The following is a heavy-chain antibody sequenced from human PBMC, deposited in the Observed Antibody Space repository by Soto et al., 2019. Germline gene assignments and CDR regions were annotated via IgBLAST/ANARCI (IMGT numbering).Heavy chain of an antibody. Sequence: PWGSLRLSCAASGFTFSSYSMNWVRQAPGKGLEWVSSISSSSSYIYYADSVKGRFTISRDNAKNSLYLQMNSLRAEDTAVYYCAIQGSGITGTRTDAFDIWGQGTMVTVSS. CDR3: AIQGSGITGTRTDAFDI. CDR2: ISSSSSYI. J-gene: IGHJ3*02. CDR1: GFTFSSYS. D-gene: IGHD1-7*01. V-gene: IGHV3-21*01.